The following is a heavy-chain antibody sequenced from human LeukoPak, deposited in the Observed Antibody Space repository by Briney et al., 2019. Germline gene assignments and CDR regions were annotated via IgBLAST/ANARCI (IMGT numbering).Heavy chain of an antibody. J-gene: IGHJ3*02. CDR1: GGSIRSVSHY. V-gene: IGHV4-39*07. CDR2: IYYSGTA. Sequence: PSETLSLTCSVSGGSIRSVSHYWGWIRQPPGKGLEWIGSIYYSGTAYYNPSLESRVTISVDTSKNQFSLKLRSVTAADTAVYYCARGSTFDIWGQGTMVTVSS. D-gene: IGHD6-13*01. CDR3: ARGSTFDI.